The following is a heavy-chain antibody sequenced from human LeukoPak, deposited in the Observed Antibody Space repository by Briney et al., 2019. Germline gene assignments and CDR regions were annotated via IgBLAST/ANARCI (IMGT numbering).Heavy chain of an antibody. Sequence: SGTLSLTCAVSGGSISSSNWWSWVRQPPGKGLEWVGEIYHSGSTNYNPSLKSRVTISVDKPKNQCSLKLSSVTAADTAVYYCARLMGGRYCSSTSCPLTAHGMDLWGKRTTVPVPS. CDR1: GGSISSSNW. J-gene: IGHJ6*04. CDR2: IYHSGST. V-gene: IGHV4-4*02. CDR3: ARLMGGRYCSSTSCPLTAHGMDL. D-gene: IGHD2-2*01.